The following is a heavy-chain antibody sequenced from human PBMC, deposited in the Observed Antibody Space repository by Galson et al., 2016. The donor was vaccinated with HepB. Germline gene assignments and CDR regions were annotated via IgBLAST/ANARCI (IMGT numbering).Heavy chain of an antibody. Sequence: SLRLSCAASGFTFSNAWMSWVRQAPGKGLEWVGRIKSKTDGGTTDYAAPVKGRFTISRDDSKNTLFLQMNSLKTEDTAVFYCITDAYDSSGDYYSGGFDYWGQGTLVTVSS. D-gene: IGHD3-22*01. CDR1: GFTFSNAW. V-gene: IGHV3-15*01. J-gene: IGHJ4*02. CDR2: IKSKTDGGTT. CDR3: ITDAYDSSGDYYSGGFDY.